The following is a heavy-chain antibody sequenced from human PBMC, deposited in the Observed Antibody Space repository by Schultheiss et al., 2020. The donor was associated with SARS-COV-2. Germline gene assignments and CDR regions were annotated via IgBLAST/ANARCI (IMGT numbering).Heavy chain of an antibody. J-gene: IGHJ6*02. CDR3: ARDSARSCSGGSCYSGDYYYYYGMDV. CDR2: IYYSGST. Sequence: SETLSLTCTVSGGSISNYYWSWIRQPPGKGLEWIGYIYYSGSTNYNPSLKSRVTISVDTSKNQFSLKLSSVTAADTAVYYCARDSARSCSGGSCYSGDYYYYYGMDVWGQGTTVTVSS. CDR1: GGSISNYY. D-gene: IGHD2-15*01. V-gene: IGHV4-59*01.